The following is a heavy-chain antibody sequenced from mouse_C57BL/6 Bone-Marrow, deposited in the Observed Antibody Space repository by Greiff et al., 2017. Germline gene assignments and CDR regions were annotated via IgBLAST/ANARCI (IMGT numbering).Heavy chain of an antibody. Sequence: QVQLQQPGAELVKPGASVKVSCKASGYTFTSYWMHWVKQRPGQGLEWIGRIHPSDSDTNYNQKFKGKATLTVDKSSSTAYMQLSSRISEDSAVYYCAMDYYGSRYGGYWGQGTTLTVSS. CDR3: AMDYYGSRYGGY. CDR1: GYTFTSYW. CDR2: IHPSDSDT. D-gene: IGHD1-1*01. J-gene: IGHJ2*01. V-gene: IGHV1-74*01.